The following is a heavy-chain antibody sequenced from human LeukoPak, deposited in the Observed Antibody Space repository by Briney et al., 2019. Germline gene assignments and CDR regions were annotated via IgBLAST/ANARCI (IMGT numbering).Heavy chain of an antibody. Sequence: GGSLRLSCAASGFTFDDYAMHWVRQAPGKGLEWVSGISWNSGSIGYADSVKGRFTISRDNAKNSLYLQMNSLRAEDTAVYYCARAAYYYDSSGSWGQGTLVTVSS. V-gene: IGHV3-9*01. CDR3: ARAAYYYDSSGS. CDR1: GFTFDDYA. CDR2: ISWNSGSI. J-gene: IGHJ5*02. D-gene: IGHD3-22*01.